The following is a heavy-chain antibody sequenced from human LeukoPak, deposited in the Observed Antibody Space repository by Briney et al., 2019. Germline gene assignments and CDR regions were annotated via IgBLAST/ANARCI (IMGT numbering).Heavy chain of an antibody. CDR1: GCTFTSYG. CDR3: AREGLYYDSSGNAFDI. V-gene: IGHV1-18*01. CDR2: ISAYNGNT. Sequence: ASVKVSCKASGCTFTSYGISWVRQAPGQGLEWMGWISAYNGNTNYAQKLQGRVTMTTDTSTSTAYMELRSLRSDDTAVYYCAREGLYYDSSGNAFDIWGQGTMVTVSS. J-gene: IGHJ3*02. D-gene: IGHD3-22*01.